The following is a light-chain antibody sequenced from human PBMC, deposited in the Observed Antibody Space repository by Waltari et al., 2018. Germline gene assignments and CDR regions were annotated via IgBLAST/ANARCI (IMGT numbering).Light chain of an antibody. J-gene: IGLJ3*02. Sequence: SSELTPDPAVSVALGQTVRITCQGASLRTSYASWYQLKPGQAPVLVIYGKDKRPPGIPDRISGYSSGATSSLTITGAQAEDEADYYCSSRNGRANQVVFAGGTKVTVL. CDR2: GKD. CDR3: SSRNGRANQVV. CDR1: SLRTSY. V-gene: IGLV3-19*01.